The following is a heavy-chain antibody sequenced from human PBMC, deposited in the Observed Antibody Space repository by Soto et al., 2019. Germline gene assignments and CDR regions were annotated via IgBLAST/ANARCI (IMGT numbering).Heavy chain of an antibody. CDR1: GFTFSSYA. Sequence: QVQLVESGGGVVQPGRSLRLSCAASGFTFSSYAMHWVRQAPGKGLEWVAVISYDGSNKYYADSVKGRFTISRDNSKNTLYLQMNSLRAEDTAVYYCARNVLGIAAAGTFDYWGQGTLVTVSS. J-gene: IGHJ4*02. CDR2: ISYDGSNK. D-gene: IGHD6-13*01. V-gene: IGHV3-30-3*01. CDR3: ARNVLGIAAAGTFDY.